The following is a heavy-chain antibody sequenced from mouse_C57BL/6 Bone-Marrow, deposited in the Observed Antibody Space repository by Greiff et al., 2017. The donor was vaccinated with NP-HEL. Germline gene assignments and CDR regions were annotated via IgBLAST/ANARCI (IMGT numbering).Heavy chain of an antibody. J-gene: IGHJ4*01. CDR2: INPNNGGT. D-gene: IGHD1-1*01. Sequence: EVQLQQSGPELVKPGASVKISCKASGYTFTDYYMNWVKQSHGKSLEWIGDINPNNGGTSYNQKFKGKATLTVDKSSSTAYMELRSLTSEDSAVYYCARRFYGLYYAMYYWGQGTSVTVSS. V-gene: IGHV1-26*01. CDR1: GYTFTDYY. CDR3: ARRFYGLYYAMYY.